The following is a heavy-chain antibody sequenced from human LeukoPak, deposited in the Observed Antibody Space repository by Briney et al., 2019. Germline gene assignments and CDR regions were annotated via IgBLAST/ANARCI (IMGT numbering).Heavy chain of an antibody. J-gene: IGHJ5*02. CDR3: VRAAEPPYYYDRINWFDP. V-gene: IGHV6-1*01. CDR1: GDSVSSNSAA. D-gene: IGHD3-22*01. Sequence: SQTLSLTCAIPGDSVSSNSAAWNWIRQSPSRGLEWLGRTYYRSRWYNDYAVSVKSRITINPDTSKNQFSLQLNSVTPEDTAVYYCVRAAEPPYYYDRINWFDPWGQGTLVTVSS. CDR2: TYYRSRWYN.